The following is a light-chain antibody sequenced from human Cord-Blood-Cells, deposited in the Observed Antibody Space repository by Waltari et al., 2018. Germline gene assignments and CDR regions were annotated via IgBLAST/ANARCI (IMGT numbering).Light chain of an antibody. Sequence: SSELTQDPAVSVALGQTVRITCQGDSLRSYDASWYQQKPGQAPVLVIYGKNNQPSGIPDRFSGSSSGKTASLTITGAQAEDEADYYCNSRDSSGNHLVFGGGTKLTVL. CDR2: GKN. J-gene: IGLJ3*02. CDR3: NSRDSSGNHLV. CDR1: SLRSYD. V-gene: IGLV3-19*01.